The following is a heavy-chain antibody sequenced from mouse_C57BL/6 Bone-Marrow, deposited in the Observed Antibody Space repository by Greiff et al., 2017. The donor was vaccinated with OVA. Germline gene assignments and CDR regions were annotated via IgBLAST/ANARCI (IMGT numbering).Heavy chain of an antibody. CDR1: GFNIKDDY. J-gene: IGHJ2*01. D-gene: IGHD2-1*01. CDR2: IDPETGDT. CDR3: TSYGNFDY. V-gene: IGHV14-4*01. Sequence: VQLQQSGAELVRPGASVKLSCTASGFNIKDDYMHWVKQRPEQGLEWIGWIDPETGDTEYASKFQGKATITADTSSSTASLQLGSLTSEDTAVYYCTSYGNFDYWGQGTTLTVAS.